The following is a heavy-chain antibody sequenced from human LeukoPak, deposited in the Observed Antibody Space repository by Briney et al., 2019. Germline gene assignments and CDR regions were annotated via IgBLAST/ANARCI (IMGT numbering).Heavy chain of an antibody. Sequence: SVKVSCKTSGYTFIGYSINWLRQAPGQGLEWMGGIIPIFGTANYAQKFQGRVTITADESTSTAYMELSSLRSEDTAVYYCARNLLAEPAASQGAFDIWGQGTMVTVSS. J-gene: IGHJ3*02. CDR2: IIPIFGTA. CDR3: ARNLLAEPAASQGAFDI. D-gene: IGHD2-2*01. V-gene: IGHV1-69*13. CDR1: GYTFIGYS.